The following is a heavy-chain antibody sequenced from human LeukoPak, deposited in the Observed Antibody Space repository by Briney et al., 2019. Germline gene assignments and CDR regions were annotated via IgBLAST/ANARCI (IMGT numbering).Heavy chain of an antibody. D-gene: IGHD7-27*01. CDR3: ARQADWGFDY. V-gene: IGHV5-51*01. Sequence: RGESLKFSCKGSGYSFTSYWIGWGRQLPGKGLEWMEVIYPGDSDTRYSPSLRGQVTISADKSISTSFLQCSSRKASAPPLIYCARQADWGFDYWGQGTLVTVSS. J-gene: IGHJ4*02. CDR2: IYPGDSDT. CDR1: GYSFTSYW.